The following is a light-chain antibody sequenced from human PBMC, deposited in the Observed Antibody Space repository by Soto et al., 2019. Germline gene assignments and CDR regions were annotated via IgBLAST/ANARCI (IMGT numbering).Light chain of an antibody. CDR2: AAS. Sequence: IQLTQSPSSLSASVGDRVTITCRASQGISSYLDWYQHKPGKAPKLLIYAASTLQSGVPSRFSGSGSGTDFTLTISSLQPEDFATYYCQQLNSYPPTFGGGTKVEIK. CDR3: QQLNSYPPT. V-gene: IGKV1-9*01. J-gene: IGKJ4*01. CDR1: QGISSY.